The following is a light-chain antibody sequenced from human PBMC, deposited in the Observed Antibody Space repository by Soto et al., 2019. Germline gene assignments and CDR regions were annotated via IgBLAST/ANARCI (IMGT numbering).Light chain of an antibody. Sequence: QSALTQPPSASGSPGQSVTISCTGTSREVGGYNYVSWYQQHPGKAPKLMISEVSKRPSGVPDRFSGSKSGNTASLTVSGLQAEDEADYYCSSFAGNNNLVFGGATKLTVL. V-gene: IGLV2-8*01. CDR2: EVS. CDR3: SSFAGNNNLV. J-gene: IGLJ2*01. CDR1: SREVGGYNY.